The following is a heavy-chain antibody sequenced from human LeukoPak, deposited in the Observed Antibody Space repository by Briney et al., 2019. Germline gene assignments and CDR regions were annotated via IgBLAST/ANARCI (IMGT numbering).Heavy chain of an antibody. CDR3: ARDLRGYTYGYDAFDI. CDR2: ISHTGST. CDR1: GGSISSYY. D-gene: IGHD5-18*01. J-gene: IGHJ3*02. V-gene: IGHV4-59*01. Sequence: SENLSLTCTVSGGSISSYYWSWIRQPPGKGLEWIGYISHTGSTNYNPSLKSRVTISEDRSKNQFSLKLSSVTAADTAVYYCARDLRGYTYGYDAFDIWGQGTVVTVSS.